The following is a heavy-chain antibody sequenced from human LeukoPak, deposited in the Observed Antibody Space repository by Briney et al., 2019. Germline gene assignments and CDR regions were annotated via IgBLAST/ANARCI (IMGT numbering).Heavy chain of an antibody. V-gene: IGHV3-30*02. CDR2: IRYDGSNK. CDR1: GFTFSSYG. Sequence: GGSLRLSCTASGFTFSSYGMHWVRQAPGKGLEWVAFIRYDGSNKYYADSVKGRFTISRDNSKNTLYLQMNSLRAEDTAVYYCARDPYNGNYGDSYYYYMDVWGKGTTVTISS. J-gene: IGHJ6*03. CDR3: ARDPYNGNYGDSYYYYMDV. D-gene: IGHD1-26*01.